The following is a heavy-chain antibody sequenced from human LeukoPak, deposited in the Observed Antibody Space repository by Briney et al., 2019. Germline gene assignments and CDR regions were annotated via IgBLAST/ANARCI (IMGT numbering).Heavy chain of an antibody. V-gene: IGHV1-69*06. CDR1: GGTFSSYA. CDR3: ATDMVGYCGSEGCFSEAY. Sequence: ASVKVSCKASGGTFSSYAISWVRQAPGQGLEWMGGIIPIFGTANYAQKFQGRVTITADKSTSTAYMELSSLRSDDTAVYYCATDMVGYCGSEGCFSEAYWGQGTLVTVSS. J-gene: IGHJ4*02. D-gene: IGHD2-2*03. CDR2: IIPIFGTA.